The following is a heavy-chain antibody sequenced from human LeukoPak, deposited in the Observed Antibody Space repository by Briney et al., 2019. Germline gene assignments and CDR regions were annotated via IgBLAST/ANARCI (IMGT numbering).Heavy chain of an antibody. Sequence: GGSLRLSCAVSGFSFTNFWMSWVRQAPGGGLEWVANIHPEGNEKYHVESVKGRFTISRDNTKNLLFLQMNGLRVEDTAVYYCARGDAFSGDHWGQGTLVTVSS. J-gene: IGHJ4*02. CDR2: IHPEGNEK. CDR1: GFSFTNFW. V-gene: IGHV3-7*04. CDR3: ARGDAFSGDH.